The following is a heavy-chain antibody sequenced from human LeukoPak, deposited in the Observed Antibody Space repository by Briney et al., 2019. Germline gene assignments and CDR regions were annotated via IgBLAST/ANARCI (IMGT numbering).Heavy chain of an antibody. CDR1: GLTFISYG. V-gene: IGHV3-33*01. J-gene: IGHJ4*02. D-gene: IGHD6-13*01. CDR3: ARGYGRGSSPDY. Sequence: GGSLRLSCAASGLTFISYGMHWVRQAPGKGLEWVAVIWYDGSNKYYADSVKGRFTISRDNSKNTLYLQMNSLRAEDTAVYYCARGYGRGSSPDYWGQGTLVTVSS. CDR2: IWYDGSNK.